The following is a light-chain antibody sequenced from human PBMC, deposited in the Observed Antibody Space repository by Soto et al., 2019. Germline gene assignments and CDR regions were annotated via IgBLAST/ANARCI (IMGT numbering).Light chain of an antibody. CDR3: QKYNSAPPT. CDR1: QSIGDY. J-gene: IGKJ1*01. CDR2: ATS. Sequence: DIQMTQSPSSLSASVGDRVTITCRASQSIGDYLAWYQQKPGKAPKLLIYATSALQSGVPSRFSGSGSGTDFTLTISSLQLEDVETYYCQKYNSAPPTFGQGTKVEIK. V-gene: IGKV1-27*01.